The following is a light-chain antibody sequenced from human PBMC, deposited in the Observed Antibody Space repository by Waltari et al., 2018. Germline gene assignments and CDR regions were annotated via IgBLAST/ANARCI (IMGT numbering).Light chain of an antibody. V-gene: IGLV1-51*02. CDR3: GTWDASLGGI. J-gene: IGLJ1*01. Sequence: QSVLMQPPSVSAAPGQTVTISCSADSSKIGNNYVSWYQHFPGTAPKLLIYENNRRPSGIPDRFSGSKSGTSATLGITGLQTGDEADYYCGTWDASLGGIFGTGTKVTVL. CDR2: ENN. CDR1: SSKIGNNY.